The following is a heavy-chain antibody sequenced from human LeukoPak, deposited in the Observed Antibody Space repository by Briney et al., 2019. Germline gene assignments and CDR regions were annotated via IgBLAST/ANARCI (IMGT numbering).Heavy chain of an antibody. J-gene: IGHJ4*02. Sequence: PGGSLRLSCATSGFTFSNYWMSWVRQAPGKGLEWVANIKEDGSEKYYVESVKGRFTISRDNAKNSLCLQMNGLRDEDTAVYYCATYGMVSAATDYWGQGTLVTVSS. V-gene: IGHV3-7*01. CDR1: GFTFSNYW. CDR3: ATYGMVSAATDY. D-gene: IGHD6-13*01. CDR2: IKEDGSEK.